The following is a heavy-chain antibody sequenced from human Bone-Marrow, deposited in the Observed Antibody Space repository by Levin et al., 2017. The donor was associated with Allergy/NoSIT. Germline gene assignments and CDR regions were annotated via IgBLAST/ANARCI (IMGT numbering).Heavy chain of an antibody. CDR1: GFNFEDFA. D-gene: IGHD3-3*01. V-gene: IGHV3-9*01. Sequence: SCTASGFNFEDFAMHWVRQTPDKGLEWISGVSWNSNSVGHAHSVEGRFTISRDNARNSLYLQMNSLRPEDTAVYYCAKGPLGPFDFWSGYYYFDDWGQGTLVTVSS. CDR3: AKGPLGPFDFWSGYYYFDD. J-gene: IGHJ4*02. CDR2: VSWNSNSV.